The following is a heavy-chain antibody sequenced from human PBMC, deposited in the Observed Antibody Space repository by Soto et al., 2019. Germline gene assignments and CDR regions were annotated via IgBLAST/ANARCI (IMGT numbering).Heavy chain of an antibody. D-gene: IGHD2-2*02. Sequence: QVQLVQSGAEVKKPGSSVKVSCKASGGTFSSYAISWVRQAPGQGLEWRGGIIPIFGTANYAQKFQGRVTITAHEATSTAYMELSSLRSEDTAVYYCAREEPVVPAAIGPPDAFDIWGQGTMVTVSS. J-gene: IGHJ3*02. V-gene: IGHV1-69*01. CDR2: IIPIFGTA. CDR3: AREEPVVPAAIGPPDAFDI. CDR1: GGTFSSYA.